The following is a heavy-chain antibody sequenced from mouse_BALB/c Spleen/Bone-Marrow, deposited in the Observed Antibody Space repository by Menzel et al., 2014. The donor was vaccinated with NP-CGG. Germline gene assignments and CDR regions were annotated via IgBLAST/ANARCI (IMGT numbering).Heavy chain of an antibody. V-gene: IGHV5-12*02. J-gene: IGHJ3*01. CDR2: ISNGGGST. CDR1: GFTFSDYY. Sequence: EVNLVESGGGLVQPGGSLKLSCATSGFTFSDYYMYWVRQTPEKRLEWVAYISNGGGSTYYPDTVKGRFTISRENAKNTQYLQMSRLKSEDTAMYYCARHNYDETWFAYWGQGTLVTVSA. CDR3: ARHNYDETWFAY. D-gene: IGHD2-4*01.